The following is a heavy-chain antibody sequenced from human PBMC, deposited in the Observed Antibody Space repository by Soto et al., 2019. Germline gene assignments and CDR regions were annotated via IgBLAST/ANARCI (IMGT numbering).Heavy chain of an antibody. J-gene: IGHJ5*02. V-gene: IGHV4-61*01. CDR2: IYYTETT. Sequence: SETLSLTCTVSGGSVSSGSYYWSWIRQPPGKGLEWIGNIYYTETTIYNPSLNSRLNISIDTSRNQFSLQLTSVTAADSAIYYCARQRRGGYWFDPWGQGTLVTVSS. CDR3: ARQRRGGYWFDP. CDR1: GGSVSSGSYY.